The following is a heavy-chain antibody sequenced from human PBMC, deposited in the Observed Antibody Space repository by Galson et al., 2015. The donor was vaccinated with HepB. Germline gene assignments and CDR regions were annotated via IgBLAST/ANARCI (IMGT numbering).Heavy chain of an antibody. CDR1: GYTFTCYG. D-gene: IGHD1-14*01. Sequence: SVKVSCKASGYTFTCYGISWVRQAPGQGLEWMGWISAYNGNTNYAEKLQGRVTMTTDTSTSTAFMELRSLRSDDTAVYYCARDASISLTAEYFQHWGQGTLVTVSS. V-gene: IGHV1-18*01. CDR2: ISAYNGNT. CDR3: ARDASISLTAEYFQH. J-gene: IGHJ1*01.